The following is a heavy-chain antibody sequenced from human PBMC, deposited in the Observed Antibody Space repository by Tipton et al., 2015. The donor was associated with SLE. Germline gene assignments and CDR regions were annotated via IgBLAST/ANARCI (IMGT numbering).Heavy chain of an antibody. V-gene: IGHV4-61*02. CDR1: GDSIITGDYA. CDR2: VWSTGSA. J-gene: IGHJ5*02. D-gene: IGHD6-25*01. Sequence: TLSLTCTVSGDSIITGDYAWSWFRQPAGKGLEWIGRVWSTGSANYNPSLKSRVTMSIDTSRNQYSLRLSSVTATDTAVYYCARYRLAGVDAWGQGSLVTGS. CDR3: ARYRLAGVDA.